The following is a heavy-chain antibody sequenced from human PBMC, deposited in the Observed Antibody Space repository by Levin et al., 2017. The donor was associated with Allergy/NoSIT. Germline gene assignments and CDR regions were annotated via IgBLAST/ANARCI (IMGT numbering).Heavy chain of an antibody. CDR2: LYYSGTT. CDR3: VREAGGGFGFDY. J-gene: IGHJ4*02. CDR1: GGSISGSTYF. Sequence: SETLSLTCTVSGGSISGSTYFWGWIRQPPGKGLEWIGSLYYSGTTYHTPSLKSRVTMSVDTSKNQFSLNLNSVTAADTAIYYCVREAGGGFGFDYWGQGALVTVSS. V-gene: IGHV4-39*02. D-gene: IGHD3-16*01.